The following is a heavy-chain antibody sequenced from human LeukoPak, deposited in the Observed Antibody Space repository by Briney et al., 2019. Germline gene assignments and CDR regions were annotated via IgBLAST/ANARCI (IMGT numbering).Heavy chain of an antibody. Sequence: ASVKVSCKASGYTFTSYGISWVRQAPGQGLEWMGWISAYNGNTNYAQKFQGRVTITADESTSTAYMELSSLRSEDTAVSYWARAPMVRGVIIGFDYWGQGTLVTVSS. J-gene: IGHJ4*02. CDR1: GYTFTSYG. CDR3: ARAPMVRGVIIGFDY. CDR2: ISAYNGNT. V-gene: IGHV1-18*01. D-gene: IGHD3-10*01.